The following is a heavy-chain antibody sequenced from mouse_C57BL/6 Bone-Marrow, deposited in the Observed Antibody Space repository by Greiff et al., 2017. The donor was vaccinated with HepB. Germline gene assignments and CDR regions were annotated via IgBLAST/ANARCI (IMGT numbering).Heavy chain of an antibody. V-gene: IGHV2-3*01. Sequence: VMLVESGPGLVAPSQSLSITCTVPGFSFTSYGVSWVRQPPGKGLEWLGVIWGDGSTNYHSALISRLSISKDNSKSQVFLKLNSLQTDDTATYYCAKKTKGDWYFDVWGTGTTVTVSS. CDR2: IWGDGST. CDR1: GFSFTSYG. J-gene: IGHJ1*03. CDR3: AKKTKGDWYFDV. D-gene: IGHD1-3*01.